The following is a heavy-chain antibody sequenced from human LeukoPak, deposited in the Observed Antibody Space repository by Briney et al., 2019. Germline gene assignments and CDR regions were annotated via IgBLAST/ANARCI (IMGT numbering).Heavy chain of an antibody. V-gene: IGHV3-30*02. CDR1: GSTFSSNG. CDR2: IRNDGSNK. Sequence: PGGCLRLACAAPGSTFSSNGMDSVRHAPGKRLDWGAFIRNDGSNKYYADSVKGRFTISRDNANNTLYLQMNRLMPEKTSVYYCAKGPIVVVPAATKGFDYWGQGTLVTVSS. J-gene: IGHJ4*02. CDR3: AKGPIVVVPAATKGFDY. D-gene: IGHD2-2*01.